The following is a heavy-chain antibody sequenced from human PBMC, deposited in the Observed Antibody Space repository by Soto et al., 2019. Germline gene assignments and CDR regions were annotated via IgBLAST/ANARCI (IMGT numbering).Heavy chain of an antibody. CDR2: IYHSGST. D-gene: IGHD2-2*01. J-gene: IGHJ4*02. CDR3: ARGSIEYFDY. V-gene: IGHV4-30-2*01. Sequence: TLSLTCTVSGDSSSSGGYSWSWIRQPPGKGLEWIGYIYHSGSTSYNPSLKSRVTISVDGSKNQFSLKMNSVTAADTAVYYCARGSIEYFDYWGQGTLVTVSS. CDR1: GDSSSSGGYS.